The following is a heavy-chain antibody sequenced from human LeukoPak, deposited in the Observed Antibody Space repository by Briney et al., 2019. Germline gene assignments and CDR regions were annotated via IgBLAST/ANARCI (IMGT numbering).Heavy chain of an antibody. Sequence: SETLSLTCTVSGYSISTYYWSWIRQPPGKGLEWIGYIYYSGSTHYNPSLKSRVTMSADTSKNQFSLRLSSVTAADTAVYYCARQDGGGALYYYDSSGYPDYWGQGTLVTVSS. CDR3: ARQDGGGALYYYDSSGYPDY. CDR2: IYYSGST. CDR1: GYSISTYY. J-gene: IGHJ4*02. D-gene: IGHD3-22*01. V-gene: IGHV4-59*08.